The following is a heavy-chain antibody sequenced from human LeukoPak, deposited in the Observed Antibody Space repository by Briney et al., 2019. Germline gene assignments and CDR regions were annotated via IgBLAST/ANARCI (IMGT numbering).Heavy chain of an antibody. CDR3: AKGRRFGVDAFDI. J-gene: IGHJ3*02. D-gene: IGHD3-10*01. CDR1: GFTFSSYA. Sequence: GGSLRLSCAASGFTFSSYAMHWVRQAPGKGLEWVAVISYDGSNKYYADSVKGRFTISRDNSKNTLYLQTNSLRAEDTAVDYCAKGRRFGVDAFDIWGQGTMVTVSS. V-gene: IGHV3-30*04. CDR2: ISYDGSNK.